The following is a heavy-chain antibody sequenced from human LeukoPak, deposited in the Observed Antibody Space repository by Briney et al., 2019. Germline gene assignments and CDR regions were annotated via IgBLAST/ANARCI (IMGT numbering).Heavy chain of an antibody. CDR1: GGSISSYY. CDR2: IYYSGST. Sequence: SETLSLTCTVSGGSISSYYWSWIRQPPGKGLEWIGYIYYSGSTNYNPPLKSRVTISVDTSKNQFSLKLSSVTAADTAVYYCARVDSNHAFGIWGQGTMVTVSS. V-gene: IGHV4-59*01. D-gene: IGHD5-18*01. CDR3: ARVDSNHAFGI. J-gene: IGHJ3*02.